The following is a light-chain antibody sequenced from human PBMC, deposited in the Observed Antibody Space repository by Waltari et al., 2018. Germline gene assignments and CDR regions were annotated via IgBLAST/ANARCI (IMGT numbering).Light chain of an antibody. CDR2: EVS. V-gene: IGLV2-23*02. CDR3: CSYAGSSSFVV. Sequence: QSALTQPASVSGSPGQSITISCTGTSSDVGTYNFVSWYQQHPGKAPKFIIYEVSKRPPGVSNRFSGSKSGNTASLTISGLQAEDEADYYCCSYAGSSSFVVFGGGTKLTVL. CDR1: SSDVGTYNF. J-gene: IGLJ2*01.